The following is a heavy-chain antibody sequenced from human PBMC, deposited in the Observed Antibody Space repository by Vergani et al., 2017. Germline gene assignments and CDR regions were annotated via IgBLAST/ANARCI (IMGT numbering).Heavy chain of an antibody. CDR1: GGSISSGGYY. J-gene: IGHJ4*02. CDR3: ARGHRGNYVFFDY. CDR2: IYYSGST. V-gene: IGHV4-31*03. D-gene: IGHD4-11*01. Sequence: VQLQESGPGLVKPSQTLSLTCTVSGGSISSGGYYWSWIRQPPGKGLEWIGYIYYSGSTYYNPSLKSRVTISVDTSKNQFSLKLSSVTAADTAVYYCARGHRGNYVFFDYWGQGTLVTVSS.